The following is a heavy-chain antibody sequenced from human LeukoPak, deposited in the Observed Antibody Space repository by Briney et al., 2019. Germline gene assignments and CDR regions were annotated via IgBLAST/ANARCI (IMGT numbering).Heavy chain of an antibody. D-gene: IGHD6-19*01. J-gene: IGHJ4*02. CDR2: ISDGGGTT. Sequence: GGSLRLSCAASGFTFSSYAMSWVRQAPGKGLEWVSAISDGGGTTYYADSVKGRFTISRDNSKNTLYLQMNSLRAEDTAVYYCARAYSSGWYRAFDYWGQGTLVTVSS. CDR1: GFTFSSYA. CDR3: ARAYSSGWYRAFDY. V-gene: IGHV3-23*01.